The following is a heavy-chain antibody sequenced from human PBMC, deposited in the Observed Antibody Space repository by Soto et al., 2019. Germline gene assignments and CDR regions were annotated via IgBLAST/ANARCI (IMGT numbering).Heavy chain of an antibody. D-gene: IGHD6-19*01. CDR2: ISVDGRND. Sequence: PGGSLRRSCEASGFTLSSSVMHWVRQAPGKRLEWLSVISVDGRNDLHAGAVKGRFTISRDISKNRVYLQMNDLRPDYTAMYFCATEGHTSGRCGCFNIWGQGTMVTASS. V-gene: IGHV3-30*13. CDR1: GFTLSSSV. CDR3: ATEGHTSGRCGCFNI. J-gene: IGHJ3*02.